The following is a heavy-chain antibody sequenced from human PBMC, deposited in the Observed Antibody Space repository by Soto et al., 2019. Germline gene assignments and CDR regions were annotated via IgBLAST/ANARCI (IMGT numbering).Heavy chain of an antibody. CDR1: GYRFETYA. CDR3: ARGHGVIIGAMDV. J-gene: IGHJ6*02. V-gene: IGHV1-18*01. Sequence: QVQLVQSGAEVKKPGASVKVSCKSSGYRFETYAMSWVRQAPGQGLEWMGWISAYNIDTYYAQKFQDRVTMTTDTSTGTAYMELSSLRSGDTAVYYCARGHGVIIGAMDVWGQGTTVTVSS. D-gene: IGHD3-3*01. CDR2: ISAYNIDT.